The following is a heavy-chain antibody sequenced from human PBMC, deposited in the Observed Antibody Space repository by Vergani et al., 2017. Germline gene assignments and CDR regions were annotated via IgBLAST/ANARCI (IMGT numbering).Heavy chain of an antibody. CDR1: GYTFTSYA. D-gene: IGHD3-22*01. J-gene: IGHJ3*02. CDR2: INAGNGNT. Sequence: QVQLVQSGAEVKKPGASVKVSCKASGYTFTSYAMHWVRQAPGQRLEWMGWINAGNGNTKYSQKFQGRVTITRDTSASTAYMELSSLRSDDTAVYYCARVYYYASSGYYYGAFDIWGQGTMVTVSS. V-gene: IGHV1-3*01. CDR3: ARVYYYASSGYYYGAFDI.